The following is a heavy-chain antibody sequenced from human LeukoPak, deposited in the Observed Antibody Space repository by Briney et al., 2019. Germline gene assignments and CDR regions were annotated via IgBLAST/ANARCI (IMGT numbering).Heavy chain of an antibody. CDR2: INPSGGST. J-gene: IGHJ4*02. D-gene: IGHD4-17*01. CDR1: GYTFTSYY. V-gene: IGHV1-46*01. CDR3: AREEAVTTFPFDY. Sequence: ASVKVSCKASGYTFTSYYMHWVRQAPGQGLEWMGIINPSGGSTSYAQKFQGRVTMTRDMSTSTVYMELSSLRSEDTAVYYRAREEAVTTFPFDYWAREPWSPSPQ.